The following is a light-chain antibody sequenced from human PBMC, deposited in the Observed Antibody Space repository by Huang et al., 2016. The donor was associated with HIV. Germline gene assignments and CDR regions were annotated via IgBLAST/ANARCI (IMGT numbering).Light chain of an antibody. CDR3: QQLNSSPYT. J-gene: IGKJ2*01. CDR2: AAS. CDR1: QDIGRY. V-gene: IGKV1-9*01. Sequence: IQLTQSPSSLSASVGDRVTITCRATQDIGRYLAWYRQKPGKAPKLLIYAASTLHSGVPSSFSGSGSGTDFTLTISSLQPEDFASYYCQQLNSSPYTFGQGTKLDIK.